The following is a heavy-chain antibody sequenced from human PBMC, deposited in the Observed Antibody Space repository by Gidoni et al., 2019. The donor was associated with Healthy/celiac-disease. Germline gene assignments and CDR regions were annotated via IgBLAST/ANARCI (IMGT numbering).Heavy chain of an antibody. V-gene: IGHV3-74*03. CDR3: ARVYFYGSSFDY. CDR1: GFIFTDYW. D-gene: IGHD3-10*01. Sequence: EVQLVESGGGFVQPGGSLRLSCAASGFIFTDYWMHWVRLGPGKGLEWVARINSAGTTTTYADSVKGRFTISRDNAQNTLHLQMNSLRDEDTALYYCARVYFYGSSFDYWGQGTQVTVSS. CDR2: INSAGTTT. J-gene: IGHJ4*02.